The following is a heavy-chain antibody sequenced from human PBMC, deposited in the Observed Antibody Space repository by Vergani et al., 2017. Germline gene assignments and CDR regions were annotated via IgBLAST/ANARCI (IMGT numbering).Heavy chain of an antibody. CDR2: IIPVLGKT. CDR3: ARSIAVAGGSRYAFDI. J-gene: IGHJ3*02. V-gene: IGHV1-69*02. CDR1: GATFRSNT. D-gene: IGHD6-19*01. Sequence: QVQLVQSGAEVKKPGSSVKVSCKASGATFRSNTISWVRQVPGQGLEWMGRIIPVLGKTKYAQDFQGRLTITADTSTSTAYMELSRLRSDDTAVYYCARSIAVAGGSRYAFDIWGQGTMVTVSS.